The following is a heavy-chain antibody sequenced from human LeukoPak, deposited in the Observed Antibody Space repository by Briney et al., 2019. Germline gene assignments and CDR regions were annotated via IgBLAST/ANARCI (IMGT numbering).Heavy chain of an antibody. CDR2: ISSSGSSI. CDR1: GFTFSDYY. J-gene: IGHJ4*02. CDR3: ARESLGYYFDY. Sequence: GGSLRLSCAASGFTFSDYYMSWIRQAPGKVLEWVSYISSSGSSIYYADSVKGRFTISRDIAKNPLYLQMNSLRSEDTAVYYCARESLGYYFDYWGQGTLVTVSS. V-gene: IGHV3-11*01.